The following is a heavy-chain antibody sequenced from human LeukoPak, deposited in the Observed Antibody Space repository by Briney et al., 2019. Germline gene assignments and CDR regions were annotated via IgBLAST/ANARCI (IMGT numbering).Heavy chain of an antibody. Sequence: PSETLSLTCTVSGGSISSYYWSWIRQPPGKGLEWIGYIYYSGSTNYNPSLKSRVTISVDTSKNQFSLKLSSVTAADTAVYYCAAGVLRYFDWLSPGEYYFVYWGQGTLVTVSS. CDR3: AAGVLRYFDWLSPGEYYFVY. CDR1: GGSISSYY. CDR2: IYYSGST. V-gene: IGHV4-59*01. D-gene: IGHD3-9*01. J-gene: IGHJ4*02.